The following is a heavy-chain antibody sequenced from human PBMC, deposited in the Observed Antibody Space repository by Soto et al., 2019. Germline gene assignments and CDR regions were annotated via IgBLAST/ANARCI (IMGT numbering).Heavy chain of an antibody. CDR1: GYTFTSYG. J-gene: IGHJ5*02. D-gene: IGHD1-7*01. Sequence: ASVKVSCKASGYTFTSYGISWVRQAPGQGLEWMGWISAYNGNTNYAQKLQGRVTMTTDTSTSTAYMELRSLRSDDTAVYYCARDLPGGTIFKVEPRTRPFDPWGQGTLVTVSS. CDR3: ARDLPGGTIFKVEPRTRPFDP. CDR2: ISAYNGNT. V-gene: IGHV1-18*01.